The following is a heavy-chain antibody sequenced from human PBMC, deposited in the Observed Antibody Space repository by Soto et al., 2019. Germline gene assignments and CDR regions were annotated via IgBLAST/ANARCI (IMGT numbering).Heavy chain of an antibody. V-gene: IGHV1-18*01. Sequence: ASVKVSCKASGYTVPSYGIRWVRQAPGQGREWMGWISPYNAKTNYAQKFQGRVTMKTGTSTNTAYMELRSLRYDDTAVYYCTRDEGGSYAPPFAYWGQGTLVTVSS. CDR1: GYTVPSYG. J-gene: IGHJ4*02. D-gene: IGHD1-26*01. CDR2: ISPYNAKT. CDR3: TRDEGGSYAPPFAY.